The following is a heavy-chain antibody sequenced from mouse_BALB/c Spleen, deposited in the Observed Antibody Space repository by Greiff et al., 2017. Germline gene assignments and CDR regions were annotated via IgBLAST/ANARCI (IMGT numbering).Heavy chain of an antibody. CDR2: IYPGDGDT. Sequence: VQLQQSGAELVRPGSSVKISCKASGYAFSSYWMNWVKQRPGQGLEWIGQIYPGDGDTNYNGKFKGKATLTADKSSRTAYMQLSSLTSEDSEDYFCARRGYDEYAMDDWGQGTSVTVSS. D-gene: IGHD2-14*01. V-gene: IGHV1-80*01. J-gene: IGHJ4*01. CDR1: GYAFSSYW. CDR3: ARRGYDEYAMDD.